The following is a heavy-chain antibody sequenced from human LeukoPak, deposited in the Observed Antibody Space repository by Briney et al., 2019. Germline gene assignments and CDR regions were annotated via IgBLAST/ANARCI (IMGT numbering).Heavy chain of an antibody. J-gene: IGHJ4*02. D-gene: IGHD3-22*01. Sequence: SETLSLTCTVSGGSIKSSSYYWGWIRQPPGKGLEWIGSIYYSGTTYYNPSLKSRVTISVDTSKNQFSLKLSSVTAADTAVYYCARVKDYYDARFFDYWGQGTLVTVSS. CDR1: GGSIKSSSYY. CDR3: ARVKDYYDARFFDY. CDR2: IYYSGTT. V-gene: IGHV4-39*07.